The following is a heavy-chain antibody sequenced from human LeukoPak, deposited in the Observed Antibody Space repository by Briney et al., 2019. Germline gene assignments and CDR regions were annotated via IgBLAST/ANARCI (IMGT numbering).Heavy chain of an antibody. CDR2: ISDSGDDT. CDR3: AKALHSSGWPPFDY. D-gene: IGHD6-19*01. V-gene: IGHV3-23*01. J-gene: IGHJ4*02. Sequence: HPGGSLRLSCAASGSTISNYGMTWVRQAPGKGLEWVSTISDSGDDTYYADSVRGRFTISRDNSKRTLYLQMSSLRADDTAVYYCAKALHSSGWPPFDYWGQGTLVTVSS. CDR1: GSTISNYG.